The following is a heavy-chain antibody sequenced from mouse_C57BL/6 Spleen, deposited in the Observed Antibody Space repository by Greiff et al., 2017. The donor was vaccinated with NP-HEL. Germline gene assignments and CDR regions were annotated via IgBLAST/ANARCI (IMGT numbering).Heavy chain of an antibody. CDR2: IRLKSDNYAT. Sequence: EVQVVESGGGLVQPGGSMKLSCVASGFTFSNYWMNWVRQSPEKGLEWVAQIRLKSDNYATNYAESVKGRFTISRDDSKSSVYLQMNNLRAEDTGIDYCTALYPTYAMDYWGQGTSVTVSS. CDR1: GFTFSNYW. J-gene: IGHJ4*01. D-gene: IGHD2-1*01. CDR3: TALYPTYAMDY. V-gene: IGHV6-3*01.